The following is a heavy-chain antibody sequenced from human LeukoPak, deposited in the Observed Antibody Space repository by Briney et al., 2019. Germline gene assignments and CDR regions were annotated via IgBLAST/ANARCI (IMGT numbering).Heavy chain of an antibody. Sequence: KPSETLSLTCAVSCGSISSYYWSWIRQPPGKGLEWIGYIYYSGSTNYNPSLKSRVTISVDTSKNQFSLKLSSVTAADTAVYYCARGNRFDYWGQGTLVTVSS. V-gene: IGHV4-59*01. D-gene: IGHD1-14*01. CDR2: IYYSGST. CDR1: CGSISSYY. CDR3: ARGNRFDY. J-gene: IGHJ4*02.